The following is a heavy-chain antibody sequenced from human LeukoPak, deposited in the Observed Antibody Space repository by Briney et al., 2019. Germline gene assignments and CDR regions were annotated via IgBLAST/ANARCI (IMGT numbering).Heavy chain of an antibody. Sequence: GGSLRLSCAASGFTVSSNYMSWVRQAPGKGLEWVSIIYSGGSTYYADSVKGRFTISRDTSKNTLYLQMNSLRAEDTAVYYCEGKDPYDSRAYLLDYWGQGTLVTVSS. CDR2: IYSGGST. V-gene: IGHV3-66*01. CDR3: EGKDPYDSRAYLLDY. J-gene: IGHJ4*02. D-gene: IGHD3-22*01. CDR1: GFTVSSNY.